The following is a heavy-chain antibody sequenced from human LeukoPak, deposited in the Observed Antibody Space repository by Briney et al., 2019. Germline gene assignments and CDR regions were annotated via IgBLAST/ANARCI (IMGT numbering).Heavy chain of an antibody. Sequence: SETLSLTCTVSGGSLSSGGYYWSWIRQHPGKGLEWIGYIYYSRSTYYHPYLKSRVTISVDTSKNQFSLKLSSVTAADTAVYYCARYCSSTSCSYFDYWGQGTLVTVSS. D-gene: IGHD2-2*01. J-gene: IGHJ4*02. CDR3: ARYCSSTSCSYFDY. CDR1: GGSLSSGGYY. V-gene: IGHV4-31*03. CDR2: IYYSRST.